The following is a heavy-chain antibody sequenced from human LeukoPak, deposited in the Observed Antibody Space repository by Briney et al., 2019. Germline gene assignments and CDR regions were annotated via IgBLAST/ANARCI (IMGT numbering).Heavy chain of an antibody. CDR1: GFIFSNYA. Sequence: GGSLRLSCAASGFIFSNYAMNWARQAPGKGLEWVASINHNGNVNYYVDSVKGRLTISRDNAKNSLYLQMSNLRAEDTAVYFCARGGGLDVWGQGATVTVSS. CDR3: ARGGGLDV. J-gene: IGHJ6*02. V-gene: IGHV3-7*03. D-gene: IGHD3-16*01. CDR2: INHNGNVN.